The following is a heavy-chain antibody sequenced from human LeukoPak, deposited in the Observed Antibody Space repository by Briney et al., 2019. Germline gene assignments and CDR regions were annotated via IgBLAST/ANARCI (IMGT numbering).Heavy chain of an antibody. J-gene: IGHJ6*03. D-gene: IGHD5-12*01. Sequence: SETLSLTCTVSGGSISSGSYYWSWIRQPAWKGLEWIGLIYTSGSTNYNPSLKSRVTISVDTSKNQFSLKLSSVTAADTAVYYYATDRYSGYIYYYYMDVWGTGTTVTVS. V-gene: IGHV4-61*02. CDR3: ATDRYSGYIYYYYMDV. CDR2: IYTSGST. CDR1: GGSISSGSYY.